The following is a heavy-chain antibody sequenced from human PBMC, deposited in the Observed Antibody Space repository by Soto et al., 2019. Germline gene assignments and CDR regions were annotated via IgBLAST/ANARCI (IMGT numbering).Heavy chain of an antibody. Sequence: PGGSLRLSCAASGFTFSTYAMNWVRQAPGKGLEWVSALTASGDSTYYADSVKGRFTISGDNSMNALYLQMNSLRIEDTAVYYCAHPRGYGVFDAYDIWGQGTMVTVSS. V-gene: IGHV3-23*01. CDR1: GFTFSTYA. CDR2: LTASGDST. J-gene: IGHJ3*02. D-gene: IGHD4-17*01. CDR3: AHPRGYGVFDAYDI.